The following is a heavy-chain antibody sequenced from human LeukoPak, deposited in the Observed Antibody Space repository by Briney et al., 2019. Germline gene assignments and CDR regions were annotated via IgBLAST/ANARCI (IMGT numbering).Heavy chain of an antibody. Sequence: ASVKVSCKTSGYSENFYGITWVRQVAGQGLEWMGWISARHGQTEYAPNSQDRVTMTTDTYTKTAYMELRSLRSDDTAVYYCAGSLGYCTSNVCYLKYWGQGTLVTVSS. J-gene: IGHJ4*02. D-gene: IGHD2-8*01. CDR1: GYSENFYG. V-gene: IGHV1-18*01. CDR3: AGSLGYCTSNVCYLKY. CDR2: ISARHGQT.